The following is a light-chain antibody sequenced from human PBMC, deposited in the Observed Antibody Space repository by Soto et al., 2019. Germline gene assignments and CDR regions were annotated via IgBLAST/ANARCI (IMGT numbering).Light chain of an antibody. J-gene: IGLJ2*01. CDR3: GTWDTSLSVVV. Sequence: QSVLTQPPSVSAAPGQKVTISCSGGNSNIGINFVAWYQQLPGTAPKLLIYDTNKRPSGIPDRFSGSKSGTSATLGITGLQTGDEADYYCGTWDTSLSVVVFGGGTQLTVL. CDR2: DTN. CDR1: NSNIGINF. V-gene: IGLV1-51*01.